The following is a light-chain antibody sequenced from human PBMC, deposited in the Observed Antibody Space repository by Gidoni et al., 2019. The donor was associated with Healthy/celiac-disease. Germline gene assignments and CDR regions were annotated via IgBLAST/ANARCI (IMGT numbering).Light chain of an antibody. V-gene: IGKV1-39*01. CDR1: QSISSY. CDR3: QQSYSTPPET. J-gene: IGKJ1*01. CDR2: AAS. Sequence: DIQMTQSPSSLSASVGDRVTITCRASQSISSYLNWYQQKPGKAPKLLIYAASSLQSGVPSRFSGSGSGTDFTLTISSLQPEDFATYYCQQSYSTPPETFXQXTKVEIK.